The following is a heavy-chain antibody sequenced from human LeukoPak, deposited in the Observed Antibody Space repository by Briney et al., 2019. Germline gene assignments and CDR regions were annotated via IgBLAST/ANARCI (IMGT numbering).Heavy chain of an antibody. Sequence: SETLSLTCTVSGGSITSNNYYWGWIRQPPGKGLEWIGTIYHSGSTYYNPSLKSRVTISVDTSKNQFSLKLSSVTAADTAVYYCARVVIVVVITKYNWFDPWGQGTLVTVSS. CDR2: IYHSGST. CDR3: ARVVIVVVITKYNWFDP. D-gene: IGHD3-22*01. J-gene: IGHJ5*02. CDR1: GGSITSNNYY. V-gene: IGHV4-39*07.